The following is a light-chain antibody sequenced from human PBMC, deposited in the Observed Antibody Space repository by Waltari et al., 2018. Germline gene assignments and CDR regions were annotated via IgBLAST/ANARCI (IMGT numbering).Light chain of an antibody. CDR2: GRN. CDR1: LPIRNY. J-gene: IGLJ3*02. Sequence: SSELTQDPAVSVALGQTVQITCQGDLPIRNYASWYQQKPGQAPVLVLYGRNNRPSGIPDRFSASSSGSAASLNIAGAQAEDEADYYCLCRDSSGRRLVFGGGTKVTVL. V-gene: IGLV3-19*01. CDR3: LCRDSSGRRLV.